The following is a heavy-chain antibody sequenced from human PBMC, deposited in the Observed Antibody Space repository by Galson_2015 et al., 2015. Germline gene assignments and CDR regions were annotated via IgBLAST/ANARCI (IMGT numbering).Heavy chain of an antibody. CDR2: INVDGSST. J-gene: IGHJ4*02. V-gene: IGHV3-74*03. CDR1: GFSFSNDW. D-gene: IGHD3-10*01. Sequence: SLRLSCAAPGFSFSNDWMHWVRQAPGQGLVWVARINVDGSSTTYADSVRGRFTVLRDIAKNTLYLEMSSLRDEDTAVYYCARDPRRRDYFGSGKFTLWGQGTKVTVFS. CDR3: ARDPRRRDYFGSGKFTL.